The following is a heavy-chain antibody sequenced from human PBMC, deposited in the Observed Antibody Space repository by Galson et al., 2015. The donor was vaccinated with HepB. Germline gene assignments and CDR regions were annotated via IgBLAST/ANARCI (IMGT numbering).Heavy chain of an antibody. CDR1: GGTFSSYA. D-gene: IGHD3-10*01. Sequence: SVKVSCKASGGTFSSYAISWVRQAPGQGLEWMGGIIPIFGTANYAQKFQGRVTITADESTSTAYMELSSLRSEDTAVYYCARPTGVRGVIPDHPYYGGGMDVWGQGTTVTVSS. CDR2: IIPIFGTA. J-gene: IGHJ6*02. V-gene: IGHV1-69*13. CDR3: ARPTGVRGVIPDHPYYGGGMDV.